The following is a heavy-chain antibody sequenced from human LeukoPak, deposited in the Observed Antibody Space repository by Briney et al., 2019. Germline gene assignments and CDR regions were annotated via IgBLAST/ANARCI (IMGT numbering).Heavy chain of an antibody. CDR1: GGSISSYY. D-gene: IGHD1-14*01. Sequence: SETLSLTCTVSGGSISSYYWSWIRQPPGKGLEWIGYIYNSGSTNHNPSLKSRVTMSFDTSKNQFSLKLTSVTAADTAVYYCARANRYAGGDRHFDYWGQGTLVTVSS. J-gene: IGHJ4*02. CDR3: ARANRYAGGDRHFDY. CDR2: IYNSGST. V-gene: IGHV4-59*01.